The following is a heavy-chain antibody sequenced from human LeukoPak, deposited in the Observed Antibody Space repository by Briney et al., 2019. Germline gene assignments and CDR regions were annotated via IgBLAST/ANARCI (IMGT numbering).Heavy chain of an antibody. J-gene: IGHJ4*02. D-gene: IGHD2-15*01. CDR3: ATAKDIVVVVADFGLDY. CDR1: GYTLTELS. Sequence: ASVKVSCKVSGYTLTELSMHWVRQAPGKGLERMGGFDPEDGETIYAQKFQGRVTMTEDTSTDTAYMELSSLRSEDTAVYYCATAKDIVVVVADFGLDYWGQGALVTVSS. CDR2: FDPEDGET. V-gene: IGHV1-24*01.